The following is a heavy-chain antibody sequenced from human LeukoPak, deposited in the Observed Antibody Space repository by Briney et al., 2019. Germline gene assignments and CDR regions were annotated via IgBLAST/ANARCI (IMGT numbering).Heavy chain of an antibody. D-gene: IGHD3-22*01. J-gene: IGHJ4*02. Sequence: GGSLRLSCAASGFTFSSYWMYWVRQAPGKGLVWVSRINSDGSSTSYADSVKGRFTISRDNAKNTVYLQMNSLRVEDTAVYYCARVYETNGYLYWGQGSLVTVSS. CDR2: INSDGSST. V-gene: IGHV3-74*01. CDR3: ARVYETNGYLY. CDR1: GFTFSSYW.